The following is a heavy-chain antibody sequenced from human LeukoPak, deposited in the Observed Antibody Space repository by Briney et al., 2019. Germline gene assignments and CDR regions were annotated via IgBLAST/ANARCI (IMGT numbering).Heavy chain of an antibody. CDR2: ISGSGGST. CDR3: AKDRDSSGYYWRAFDI. D-gene: IGHD3-22*01. J-gene: IGHJ3*02. CDR1: GFTFSSYG. V-gene: IGHV3-23*01. Sequence: GGSLRLSCAASGFTFSSYGMSWVRQAPGKGLEWVSAISGSGGSTYYADSVKGRFTISRDNSKNTLYLQMNSLRAEDTAVYYCAKDRDSSGYYWRAFDIWGQGTMVTVSS.